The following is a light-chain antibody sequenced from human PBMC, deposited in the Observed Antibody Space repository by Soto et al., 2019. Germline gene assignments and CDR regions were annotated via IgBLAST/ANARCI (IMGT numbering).Light chain of an antibody. V-gene: IGKV1-39*01. Sequence: DIPMTQSPSSLSAYVGDRVTITCRASQSISSYLNWYQQKPGKAPNLLIYDASTLHSGVPSRFSGGGSGTDFTLTITSLQPEDFATYYCQQSYGTPITFGQGTRLEIK. CDR2: DAS. CDR3: QQSYGTPIT. J-gene: IGKJ5*01. CDR1: QSISSY.